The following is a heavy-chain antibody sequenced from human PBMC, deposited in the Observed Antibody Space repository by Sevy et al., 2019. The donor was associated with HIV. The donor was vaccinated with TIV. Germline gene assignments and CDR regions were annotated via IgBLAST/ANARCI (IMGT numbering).Heavy chain of an antibody. J-gene: IGHJ6*02. CDR2: ISSISNYI. Sequence: GRSLRLSCAASGFTFSDYNMNWVRQAPGKGLEWVSSISSISNYIYYADSVKGRFTISRDSAKNSLYLQMNSLRAEDTAVYYCARETSSFGEGIYYGMDVWGQGTTVTVSS. CDR1: GFTFSDYN. CDR3: ARETSSFGEGIYYGMDV. V-gene: IGHV3-21*01. D-gene: IGHD3-10*01.